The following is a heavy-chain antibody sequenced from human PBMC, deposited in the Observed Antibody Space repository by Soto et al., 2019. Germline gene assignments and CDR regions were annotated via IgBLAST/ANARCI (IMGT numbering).Heavy chain of an antibody. CDR1: GFTFSSYG. CDR2: IWYDGSNK. CDR3: ARDWCSSTSCYYYFDY. V-gene: IGHV3-33*01. Sequence: QVQLVESGGGVVQPGRSLRLSCAASGFTFSSYGMHWVRQAPGKGLEWVAVIWYDGSNKYYADSVKGRFTISRDNSKNTLYLQMNSLRDEDTAVYYCARDWCSSTSCYYYFDYWGQGTLVTVSS. D-gene: IGHD2-2*01. J-gene: IGHJ4*02.